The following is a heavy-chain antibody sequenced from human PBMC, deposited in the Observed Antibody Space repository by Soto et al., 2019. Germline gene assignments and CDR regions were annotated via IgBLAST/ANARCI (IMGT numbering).Heavy chain of an antibody. J-gene: IGHJ4*02. CDR3: TTAESPAVSYFFDY. V-gene: IGHV3-49*04. Sequence: GGSLRLSCTASGFSFGNYAMNWVRQAPGQGLEWIGLIRNQTYGGTTQYAASVQGRFTISRDDSNSVAYLQMSSLKTEDSAVYYCTTAESPAVSYFFDYWGQGALVTVSS. CDR1: GFSFGNYA. CDR2: IRNQTYGGTT. D-gene: IGHD3-16*02.